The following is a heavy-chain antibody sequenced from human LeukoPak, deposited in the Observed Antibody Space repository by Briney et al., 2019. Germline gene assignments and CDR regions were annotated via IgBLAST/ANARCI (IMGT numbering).Heavy chain of an antibody. CDR1: EFTFSSYW. J-gene: IGHJ4*02. CDR3: ARMVVIQDYYFDY. CDR2: INSDGSSR. D-gene: IGHD3-22*01. V-gene: IGHV3-74*01. Sequence: PGGSLRLSCAASEFTFSSYWMHWVRQAPGKGLVWVSRINSDGSSRSYVDSVKGRFTISRDNAKNTLYLQMNSLRAEDTAVYYCARMVVIQDYYFDYWGQGTLVTVSS.